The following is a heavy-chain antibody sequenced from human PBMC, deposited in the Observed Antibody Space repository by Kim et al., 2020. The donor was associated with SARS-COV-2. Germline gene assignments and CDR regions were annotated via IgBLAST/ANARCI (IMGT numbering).Heavy chain of an antibody. J-gene: IGHJ4*02. CDR3: AREVTDFGAGTSLFDY. V-gene: IGHV4-59*11. D-gene: IGHD6-19*01. Sequence: SETLSLTCTVSGSSISSHYWSWIRQPPGKGLEWIGHIYDSGSTNYNPSLKRRVTISVDTSNNQFSLKLRSLTTADTAVYYCAREVTDFGAGTSLFDYWGQGAPVTVSS. CDR1: GSSISSHY. CDR2: IYDSGST.